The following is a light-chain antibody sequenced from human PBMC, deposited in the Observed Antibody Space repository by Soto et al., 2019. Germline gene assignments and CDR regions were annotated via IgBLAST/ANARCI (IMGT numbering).Light chain of an antibody. Sequence: EIVLTQSPDTLSLSPGERATLSCRASQSVSSSYLAWYQQKPGQAPRLLIYGPSTRATGIPARFSGSGSGTEFTLTISSLQSEDFALYYCQQYNNWPRTFGQGTKVDI. CDR1: QSVSSSY. CDR2: GPS. CDR3: QQYNNWPRT. J-gene: IGKJ1*01. V-gene: IGKV3-15*01.